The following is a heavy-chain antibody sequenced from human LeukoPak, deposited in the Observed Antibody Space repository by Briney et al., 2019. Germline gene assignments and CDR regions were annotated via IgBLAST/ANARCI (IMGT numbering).Heavy chain of an antibody. D-gene: IGHD2-15*01. CDR2: IKKTGSET. CDR1: GFTSSHFW. Sequence: GGSLRLSCAASGFTSSHFWMSWVRQAPAKGLEWVAYIKKTGSETYYVDSVKGRFTITRDNTRNSLFLQMYSLRAEDTAVYFCAREDGYCSGGNCYSYFDSWGQGTLVTVSS. CDR3: AREDGYCSGGNCYSYFDS. J-gene: IGHJ4*02. V-gene: IGHV3-7*01.